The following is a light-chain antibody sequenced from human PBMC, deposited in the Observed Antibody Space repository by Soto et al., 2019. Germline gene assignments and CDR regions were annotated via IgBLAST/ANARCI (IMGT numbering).Light chain of an antibody. CDR2: DVN. Sequence: QSALTQPASVSGSPGQSITISCTGTRSDIGAYHFVSWYQQHPGKAPKLMLYDVNIRPSGVSNRFSGSKSGNTASLTISGLQDEDEADYYCTSWTTSTTMIFGGGTKVTVL. CDR3: TSWTTSTTMI. J-gene: IGLJ2*01. CDR1: RSDIGAYHF. V-gene: IGLV2-14*03.